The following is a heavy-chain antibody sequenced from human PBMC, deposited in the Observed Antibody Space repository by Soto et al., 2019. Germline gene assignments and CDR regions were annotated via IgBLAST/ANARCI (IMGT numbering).Heavy chain of an antibody. J-gene: IGHJ5*02. CDR3: AKLSCTSSTCYFPGWFDP. CDR2: VYYSGSS. CDR1: GDSISGGASF. V-gene: IGHV4-31*03. Sequence: TPSLTCTVSGDSISGGASFWSWIRQPPGRGLEWIANVYYSGSSYYNPSLKSRLTISVDTTKNQFSLQLKSMTAADTAVYYCAKLSCTSSTCYFPGWFDPWGQGTLVTVSS. D-gene: IGHD2-2*01.